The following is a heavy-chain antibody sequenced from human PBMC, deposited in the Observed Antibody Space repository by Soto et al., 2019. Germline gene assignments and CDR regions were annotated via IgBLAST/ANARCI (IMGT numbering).Heavy chain of an antibody. V-gene: IGHV4-39*01. Sequence: ETLSLTCTFYGGSDSSGTSYWACIRQPPGKALESIAHIYASVSTLYNPSLKTRVTISLDDSNNQFSPKPRSAPAAETAVYYCARHEAGWYFDSWRHGTLVAVSS. CDR1: GGSDSSGTSY. J-gene: IGHJ4*01. CDR3: ARHEAGWYFDS. CDR2: IYASVST. D-gene: IGHD6-25*01.